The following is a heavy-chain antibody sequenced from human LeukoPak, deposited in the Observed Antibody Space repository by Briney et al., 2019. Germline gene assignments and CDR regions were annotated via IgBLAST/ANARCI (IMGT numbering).Heavy chain of an antibody. CDR2: VNYTESA. D-gene: IGHD2-21*02. CDR3: ARHPTFSVVVTDIFDY. CDR1: GCSISSSHYY. Sequence: SESLSLTCTVSGCSISSSHYYWGRIRQPPRKGLEWTGSVNYTESAYYNPSLKSRVTISVDTSKNQLSLKLSSVTAADTAVYYCARHPTFSVVVTDIFDYWGQGTLVTVSS. V-gene: IGHV4-39*01. J-gene: IGHJ4*02.